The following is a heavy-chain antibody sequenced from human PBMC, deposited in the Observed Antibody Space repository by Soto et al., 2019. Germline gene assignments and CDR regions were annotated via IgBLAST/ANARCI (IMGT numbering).Heavy chain of an antibody. D-gene: IGHD3-9*01. J-gene: IGHJ4*02. Sequence: GGSLRLSCAASGFTFSSYAMSWVRQAPGKGLEWVSAISGSGGSTYYADSVKGRFTISRDNSKNTLYLQMNSLRAEDTAVYYCAKNYDILTGYYSIEGYFDYWGQGTLVTVSS. V-gene: IGHV3-23*01. CDR2: ISGSGGST. CDR1: GFTFSSYA. CDR3: AKNYDILTGYYSIEGYFDY.